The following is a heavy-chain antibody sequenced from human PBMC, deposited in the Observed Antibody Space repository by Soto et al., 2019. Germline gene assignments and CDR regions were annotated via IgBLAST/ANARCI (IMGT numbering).Heavy chain of an antibody. CDR1: GWTFSSYA. V-gene: IGHV1-69*13. CDR2: IIPVFGTI. D-gene: IGHD2-15*01. Sequence: GASVKVSCKACGWTFSSYAISWVGQADGQGREWMGGIIPVFGTIKYAQKVQGRVTISVDASTNTAYLSLSSLKSEDAAVYYCARMYCSGADYLPGFGGYYFDHWGQGTLVTVSS. J-gene: IGHJ4*02. CDR3: ARMYCSGADYLPGFGGYYFDH.